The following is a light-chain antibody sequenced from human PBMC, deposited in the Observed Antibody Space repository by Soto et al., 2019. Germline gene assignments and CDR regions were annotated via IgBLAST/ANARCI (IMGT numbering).Light chain of an antibody. V-gene: IGKV3-15*01. CDR1: QSVSSN. CDR2: GAS. J-gene: IGKJ1*01. CDR3: QHYNNLWA. Sequence: EIVMTQSPDTLSVSPGERATLSCRASQSVSSNLAWYQQKPGQVPRLLIYGASTRATGIPARFSGSGSGTEFTLTISSLKSEDFAVYYCQHYNNLWAFGQGTRVEI.